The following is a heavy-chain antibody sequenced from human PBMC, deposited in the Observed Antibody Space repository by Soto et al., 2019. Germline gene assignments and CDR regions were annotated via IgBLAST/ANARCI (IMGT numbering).Heavy chain of an antibody. CDR1: GDSISSSHW. CDR3: ARQLERGDLPEGFEY. Sequence: QVQLQESGPGPVEPSGTLSLTCAVSGDSISSSHWWRWVRQSPGKGLEWIGEIFHSGTTKYNPSFESRVTMSVDKSNNQLSLKLRSVTAADTAVYYCARQLERGDLPEGFEYWGQGTLATVSS. J-gene: IGHJ4*02. V-gene: IGHV4-4*02. CDR2: IFHSGTT. D-gene: IGHD1-1*01.